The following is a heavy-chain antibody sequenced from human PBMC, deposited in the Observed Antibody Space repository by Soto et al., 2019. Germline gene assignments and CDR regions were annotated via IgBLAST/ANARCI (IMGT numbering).Heavy chain of an antibody. J-gene: IGHJ4*02. V-gene: IGHV1-18*01. CDR1: GYGFTTYG. CDR2: ISAHNGNT. CDR3: ERGRYGDY. Sequence: QVHLVQSGAEVKKPGASLKVSCKGSGYGFTTYGITWVRQAPGQGLEWMAWISAHNGNTNYAQKLQGRVTVTRDTSTSTAYMELRSLRSDDTAVYYCERGRYGDYWGQGALVTVSS. D-gene: IGHD1-1*01.